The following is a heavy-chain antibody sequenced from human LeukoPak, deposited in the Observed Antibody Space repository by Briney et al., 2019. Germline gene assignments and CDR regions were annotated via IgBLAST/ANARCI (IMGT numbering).Heavy chain of an antibody. J-gene: IGHJ6*03. D-gene: IGHD3-9*01. CDR3: ARDHDWDYMDV. CDR2: INHDGSST. CDR1: GFTFTTFW. V-gene: IGHV3-74*01. Sequence: GGSLRLSCATSGFTFTTFWMHWVRQAPGKGLVWVSRINHDGSSTNYADSVKGRFTISRDNAKNSLYLQMNSLRAEDTAVYYCARDHDWDYMDVWGKGTTVTVSS.